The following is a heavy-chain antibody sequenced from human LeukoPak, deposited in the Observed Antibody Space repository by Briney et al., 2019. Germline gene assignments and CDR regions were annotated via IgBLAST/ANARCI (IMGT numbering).Heavy chain of an antibody. D-gene: IGHD6-13*01. CDR2: IRYDGSNK. V-gene: IGHV3-30*02. J-gene: IGHJ6*03. Sequence: GSLRLSCAASGFTFSSYGMHWVRQAPGKGLEWVAFIRYDGSNKYYADSVKGRFTISRDNAKNSLYLQMNSLRAEDTAVYYCARVLSNYYYMDVWGKGTTVTVSS. CDR3: ARVLSNYYYMDV. CDR1: GFTFSSYG.